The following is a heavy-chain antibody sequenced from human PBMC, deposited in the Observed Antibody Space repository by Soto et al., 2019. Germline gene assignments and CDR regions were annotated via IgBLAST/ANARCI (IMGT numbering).Heavy chain of an antibody. CDR2: IKSKTDGGTT. J-gene: IGHJ4*02. Sequence: SVSNAWMNWVRQAPGKGLEWVGRIKSKTDGGTTDYAAPVKGRFTISRADSKNTLNLQMNSLKTEDTAVYYGTTERYFDWLYLFDYWGQGTLFTVSS. CDR3: TTERYFDWLYLFDY. CDR1: SVSNAW. V-gene: IGHV3-15*07. D-gene: IGHD3-9*01.